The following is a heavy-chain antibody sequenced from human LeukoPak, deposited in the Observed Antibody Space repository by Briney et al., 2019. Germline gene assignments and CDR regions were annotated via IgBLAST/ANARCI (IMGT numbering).Heavy chain of an antibody. CDR3: AKDIDGDCSGGTCFPGPFDY. CDR2: ISSSGSTI. Sequence: GGSLRLSCAASGFTFSDYYMSWIRQAPGKGLEWVSYISSSGSTIYYADSVKGRFTISRDNSKNSLYLQMNSLRTEDTALYYCAKDIDGDCSGGTCFPGPFDYWGQGTLVTVSS. J-gene: IGHJ4*02. D-gene: IGHD2-15*01. V-gene: IGHV3-11*01. CDR1: GFTFSDYY.